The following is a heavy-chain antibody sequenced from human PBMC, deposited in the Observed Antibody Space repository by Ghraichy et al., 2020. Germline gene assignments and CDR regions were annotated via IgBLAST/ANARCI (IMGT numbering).Heavy chain of an antibody. CDR3: ARSGLEYTNSWAFDS. V-gene: IGHV3-30-3*01. CDR1: GFTFNRFT. J-gene: IGHJ4*02. Sequence: GGSLRLSCAASGFTFNRFTFNWVRQAPGKGLEWVALISYDGTKEFYADSLKGRFTISRDDSNNTLFLQMNSLRPNDTAVYYCARSGLEYTNSWAFDSWGQGTQVTVSS. CDR2: ISYDGTKE. D-gene: IGHD3-3*01.